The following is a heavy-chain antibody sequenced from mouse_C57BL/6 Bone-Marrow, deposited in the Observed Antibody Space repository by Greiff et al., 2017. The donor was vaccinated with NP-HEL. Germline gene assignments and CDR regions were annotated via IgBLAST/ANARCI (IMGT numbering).Heavy chain of an antibody. J-gene: IGHJ2*01. CDR3: TTWGSYYRAYYFDY. V-gene: IGHV14-1*01. CDR2: IDPEDGDT. Sequence: EVKLQESGAELVRPGASVKLSCTASGFTFKDYYMHWVKQRPEQGLEWIGRIDPEDGDTEYASNFQGKATMTADTSSNTAYLQLSSLTSEDTSVYSCTTWGSYYRAYYFDYEGQGTTLTVSA. CDR1: GFTFKDYY. D-gene: IGHD2-12*01.